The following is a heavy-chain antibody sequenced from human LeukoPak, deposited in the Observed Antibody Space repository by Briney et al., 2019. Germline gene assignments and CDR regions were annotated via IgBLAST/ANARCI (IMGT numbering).Heavy chain of an antibody. CDR1: GGSISSYY. J-gene: IGHJ5*02. CDR2: INHSGST. Sequence: PSETLSLTCTVSGGSISSYYWSWIRQPPGKGLEWIGEINHSGSTNYNPSLKSRVTISVDMSKNQFSLKLSSVTAADTAVYYCARNPLGARGRWFDPWGQGTLVTVSS. V-gene: IGHV4-34*01. CDR3: ARNPLGARGRWFDP. D-gene: IGHD1-26*01.